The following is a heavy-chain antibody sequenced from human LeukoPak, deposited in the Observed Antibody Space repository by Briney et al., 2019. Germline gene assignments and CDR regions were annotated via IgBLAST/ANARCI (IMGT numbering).Heavy chain of an antibody. CDR1: GGSLSRYY. Sequence: SETLSLTCTVSGGSLSRYYWSLIRQPPGKGLEWIRYISYSGSTNYNPSLKSRVTISVDTSKNQFSLRLSSVTAADTAVYYCARAGGNWFDPWGQGTLVTVSS. CDR3: ARAGGNWFDP. V-gene: IGHV4-59*01. CDR2: ISYSGST. D-gene: IGHD3-10*01. J-gene: IGHJ5*02.